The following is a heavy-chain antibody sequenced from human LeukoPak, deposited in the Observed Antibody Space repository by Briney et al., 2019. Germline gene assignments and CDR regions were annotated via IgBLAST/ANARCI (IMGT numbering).Heavy chain of an antibody. CDR1: GFRFDDYY. V-gene: IGHV3-11*01. Sequence: GGSLRLSCAASGFRFDDYYLSWIRQAPGKGREWISFISASGGMMDHADFVKGRFNTSRDNAKNSVYLEMNNLRAEDTAVYHCARHMVLSPCDYWGPGTLVTVSS. J-gene: IGHJ4*02. CDR3: ARHMVLSPCDY. CDR2: ISASGGMM. D-gene: IGHD4/OR15-4a*01.